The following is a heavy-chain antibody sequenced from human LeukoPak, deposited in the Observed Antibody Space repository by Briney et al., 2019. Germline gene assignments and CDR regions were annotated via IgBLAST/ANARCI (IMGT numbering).Heavy chain of an antibody. J-gene: IGHJ4*02. D-gene: IGHD2-21*02. CDR2: ISASGNT. CDR1: GGSISNYY. V-gene: IGHV4-4*07. Sequence: NPSETLSLTCTVSGGSISNYYWSCIRQPAGKGLEWIGRISASGNTNYNPSLKSRVTMSVDTSMNLFALKLSSVTAADTAVYYCARQGVATAIDYWGQGTLVTVSS. CDR3: ARQGVATAIDY.